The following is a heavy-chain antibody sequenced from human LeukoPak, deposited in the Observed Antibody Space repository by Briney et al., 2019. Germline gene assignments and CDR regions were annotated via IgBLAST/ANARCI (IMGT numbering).Heavy chain of an antibody. Sequence: ASVKVSCKASGYTFTGYYMHWVRQAPGQGLEWMGWINPNSGGTNYAQKFQGRVTMTRDTSISTAYMELSRLRSDDTAVYYCARRVVRDDYGAQQPFDYWGQGTLVTVSS. D-gene: IGHD4-17*01. CDR2: INPNSGGT. CDR1: GYTFTGYY. CDR3: ARRVVRDDYGAQQPFDY. V-gene: IGHV1-2*02. J-gene: IGHJ4*02.